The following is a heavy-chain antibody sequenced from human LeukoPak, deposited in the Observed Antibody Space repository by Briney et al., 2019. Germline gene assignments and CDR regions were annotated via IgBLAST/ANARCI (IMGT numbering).Heavy chain of an antibody. J-gene: IGHJ4*02. V-gene: IGHV3-53*01. CDR1: GFTVSSNY. CDR3: ARDSSVSGYDSFDY. D-gene: IGHD5-12*01. Sequence: GGSLRLSCAASGFTVSSNYMSWVRQAPGKGLEWVSVIYSGGSTYHADSVKGRFTISRDNSKNTLYLQMNSLRAEDTAVYYCARDSSVSGYDSFDYWGQGTLVTVSS. CDR2: IYSGGST.